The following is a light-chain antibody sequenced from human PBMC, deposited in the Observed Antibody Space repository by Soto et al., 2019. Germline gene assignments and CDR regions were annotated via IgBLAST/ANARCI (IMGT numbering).Light chain of an antibody. CDR1: SSNIGAGYD. Sequence: QSVLTQPPSVSGAPGQRVTISCTGSSSNIGAGYDVHWYQHLPGTAPKLLIYGNNNRPSGVPERFSGSKSGTSASLAITGLQAEDEAHYYCRSYDSSLSGYVFGTGTKLTVL. V-gene: IGLV1-40*01. J-gene: IGLJ1*01. CDR3: RSYDSSLSGYV. CDR2: GNN.